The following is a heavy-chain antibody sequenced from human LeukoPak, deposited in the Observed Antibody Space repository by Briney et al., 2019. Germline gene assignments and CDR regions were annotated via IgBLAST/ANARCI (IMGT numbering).Heavy chain of an antibody. CDR1: GGTFSSYT. J-gene: IGHJ5*02. CDR3: ARDHPYYYDSSGYYANWFDP. V-gene: IGHV1-69*04. D-gene: IGHD3-22*01. Sequence: SVKVSCKASGGTFSSYTIIWVRQAPGQGLEWMGRVIPILGIANYAQKFQGRVTITADKSTSTAYMELSSLRSEDTAVYYCARDHPYYYDSSGYYANWFDPWGQGTLVTVSS. CDR2: VIPILGIA.